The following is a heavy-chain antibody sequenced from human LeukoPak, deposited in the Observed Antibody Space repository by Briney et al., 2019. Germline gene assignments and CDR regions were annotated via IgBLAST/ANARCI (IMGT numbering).Heavy chain of an antibody. CDR3: ARDSSSVVTRRFDY. CDR1: GFTFSSYG. D-gene: IGHD4-23*01. J-gene: IGHJ4*02. Sequence: GGSLRLSCAASGFTFSSYGMHWVRQAPGKGLEWVAVISYDGSNKYYADSVKGRFTISRDNAKKSLYLQMNSLRAEDTAVYYCARDSSSVVTRRFDYWGQGTLVTVSS. V-gene: IGHV3-30*03. CDR2: ISYDGSNK.